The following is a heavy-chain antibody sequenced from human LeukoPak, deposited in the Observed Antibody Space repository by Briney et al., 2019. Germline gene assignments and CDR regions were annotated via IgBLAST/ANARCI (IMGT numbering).Heavy chain of an antibody. J-gene: IGHJ3*01. D-gene: IGHD3-3*01. CDR2: IYHSGTT. CDR3: ARYSSGFDL. V-gene: IGHV4-59*01. CDR1: GSSINSDY. Sequence: PSATLSLTGTVSGSSINSDYCSWIRQSPGKGLEWIGYIYHSGTTVYNPSFKTRLTISLDTSKNQFSLNLNAVTAADTAVYFCARYSSGFDLWGQGTMVTVSS.